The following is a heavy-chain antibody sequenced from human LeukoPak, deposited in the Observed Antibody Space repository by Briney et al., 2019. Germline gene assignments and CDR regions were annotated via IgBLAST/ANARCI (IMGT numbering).Heavy chain of an antibody. D-gene: IGHD3-10*01. CDR1: GGTFSSYA. J-gene: IGHJ6*04. CDR3: AREGFGELGMDV. CDR2: IIPIFGTA. Sequence: SAKVSCKASGGTFSSYAISWVRQAPGQGLEWMGGIIPIFGTANYAQKFQGRVTITADKSTSTAYMELSSLRSEDTAVYYCAREGFGELGMDVWGKGTTVTVSS. V-gene: IGHV1-69*06.